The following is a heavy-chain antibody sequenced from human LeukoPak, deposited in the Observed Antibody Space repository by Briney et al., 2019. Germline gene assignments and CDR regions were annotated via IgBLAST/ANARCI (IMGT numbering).Heavy chain of an antibody. J-gene: IGHJ6*02. Sequence: GGSLRLSCAASGFTFSFNNYGMHWVRQAPGKGLEWVANIKQDGSEKYCVDSVKGRFTISRDNAKNSLYPQMNSLRAEDTAVYYCARDYSNWYGMDVWGQGTTVTVSS. CDR2: IKQDGSEK. V-gene: IGHV3-7*01. CDR3: ARDYSNWYGMDV. D-gene: IGHD4-11*01. CDR1: GFTFSFNNYG.